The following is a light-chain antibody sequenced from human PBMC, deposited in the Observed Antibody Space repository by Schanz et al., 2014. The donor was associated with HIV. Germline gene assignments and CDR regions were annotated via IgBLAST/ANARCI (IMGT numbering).Light chain of an antibody. CDR3: QKYNSAPLT. V-gene: IGKV1-5*03. Sequence: DIQMTQSSSILSASVGDRVTITCRASQSISNWLAWYQQKPGKAPKLLIYKASTLESGVPSRFSGSGSGTDFTLTISRLQPEDVATYYCQKYNSAPLTFGGGTKVEI. CDR1: QSISNW. CDR2: KAS. J-gene: IGKJ4*01.